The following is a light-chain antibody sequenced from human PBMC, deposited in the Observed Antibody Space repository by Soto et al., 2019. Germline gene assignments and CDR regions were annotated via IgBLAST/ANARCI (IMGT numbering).Light chain of an antibody. J-gene: IGLJ2*01. CDR3: SSYTSSATLV. CDR2: EVS. CDR1: SSDVGGYKY. V-gene: IGLV2-14*01. Sequence: QSVLTQPASVSGSPGQSITISCTGTSSDVGGYKYVSWYQQHPGKAPKPIIHEVSSRPSGVSSRFSGSKSGNTASLTISGLQAEDEADYYCSSYTSSATLVFGVGTKVTVL.